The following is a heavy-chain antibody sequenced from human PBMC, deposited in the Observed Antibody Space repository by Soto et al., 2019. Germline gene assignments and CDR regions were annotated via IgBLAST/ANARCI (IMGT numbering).Heavy chain of an antibody. D-gene: IGHD5-12*01. CDR2: IGGRGNSA. CDR1: GFIFTNYA. Sequence: GGSLRLSCAASGFIFTNYAMNWVRQAPGRGLEWVSVIGGRGNSAYYADSVQGRFTISRDNSKNTLSLQMSSLTADDTAIYYSVSEGRGSFDFWGRGTMVTVSS. J-gene: IGHJ3*01. V-gene: IGHV3-23*01. CDR3: VSEGRGSFDF.